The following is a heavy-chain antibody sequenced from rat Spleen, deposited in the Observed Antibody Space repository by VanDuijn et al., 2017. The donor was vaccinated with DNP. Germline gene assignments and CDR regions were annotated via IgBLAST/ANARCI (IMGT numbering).Heavy chain of an antibody. CDR2: ISASGGST. CDR1: GFTFSNYG. D-gene: IGHD1-3*01. V-gene: IGHV5S13*01. Sequence: EVQLVDSGGGLVQPGRSLKLSCAASGFTFSNYGMASVRQAPKKGLEWVASISASGGSTSSRDSVKGRFTISRDNAKSTLSLQMDSLRSEDTATYYCARHGRVTTVATYWYFDFWGPGTMVTVSS. J-gene: IGHJ1*01. CDR3: ARHGRVTTVATYWYFDF.